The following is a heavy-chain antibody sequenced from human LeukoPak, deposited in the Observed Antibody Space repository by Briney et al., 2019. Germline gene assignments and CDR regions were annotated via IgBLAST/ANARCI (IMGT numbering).Heavy chain of an antibody. J-gene: IGHJ4*02. CDR3: ARGILTGITDY. CDR2: IKRDGSEK. Sequence: GGSLRLSCAASGFTFSSYWMSWVRQAPGKGLEWVANIKRDGSEKYYVDSVKGRFTISRDNAKNSLYLQMNSLRAEDTAVYYCARGILTGITDYWGQGTLVTVSS. V-gene: IGHV3-7*03. CDR1: GFTFSSYW. D-gene: IGHD3-9*01.